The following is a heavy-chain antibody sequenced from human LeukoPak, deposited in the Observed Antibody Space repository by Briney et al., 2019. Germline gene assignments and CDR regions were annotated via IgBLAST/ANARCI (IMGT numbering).Heavy chain of an antibody. Sequence: GGSLRLSCAASGFTFSSYSMNWVRQAPGKGLEWVSSISSSSSYIYYADSVKGRFTISRDNAKNSLYLQMNSLRAEDTAVYYCARDQVSVTTDAAAFDIWGQGTMVTASS. V-gene: IGHV3-21*01. D-gene: IGHD4-17*01. J-gene: IGHJ3*02. CDR1: GFTFSSYS. CDR2: ISSSSSYI. CDR3: ARDQVSVTTDAAAFDI.